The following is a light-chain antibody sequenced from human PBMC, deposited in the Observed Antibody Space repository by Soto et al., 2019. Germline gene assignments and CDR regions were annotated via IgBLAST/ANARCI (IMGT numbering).Light chain of an antibody. V-gene: IGKV4-1*01. J-gene: IGKJ2*01. CDR3: QQYYSSPQT. CDR1: QRVFNRSNNNNH. CDR2: WAS. Sequence: DIVMTQSPDSLAVSLGEMATINCKSSQRVFNRSNNNNHFAWYRQKPGQPPELLIYWASTRESGVPDRLSGSGSGTDFTLTISSLQAEDVAVYYCQQYYSSPQTFGQRTKLEIK.